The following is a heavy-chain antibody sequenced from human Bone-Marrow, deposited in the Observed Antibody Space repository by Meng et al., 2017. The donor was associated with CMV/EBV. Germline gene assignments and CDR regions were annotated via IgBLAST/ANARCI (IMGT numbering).Heavy chain of an antibody. CDR2: ISYDGSNK. D-gene: IGHD1-1*01. CDR3: ASDSTTGTGRGAFDI. V-gene: IGHV3-30-3*01. CDR1: GGSINNYY. Sequence: LSLTCTVSGGSINNYYWSWVRQAPGKGLEWVAVISYDGSNKYYADSVKGRFTISRDNSKNTLYLQMNSLRAEDTAVYYCASDSTTGTGRGAFDIWGQGTMVTVSS. J-gene: IGHJ3*02.